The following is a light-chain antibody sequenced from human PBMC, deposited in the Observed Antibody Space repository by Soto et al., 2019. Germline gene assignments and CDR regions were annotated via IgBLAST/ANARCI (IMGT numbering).Light chain of an antibody. J-gene: IGKJ2*01. CDR3: QQYGTAPYT. V-gene: IGKV3-20*01. Sequence: ETVVTQSPGTLSLSPGEGATLSCRASQSVDNNYLAWYQQKPGQAPRLLIHGTSNRASCIPDRFSGSGSGTDFTLTISRLEPEDFAVYYCQQYGTAPYTFGQGTTLELK. CDR2: GTS. CDR1: QSVDNNY.